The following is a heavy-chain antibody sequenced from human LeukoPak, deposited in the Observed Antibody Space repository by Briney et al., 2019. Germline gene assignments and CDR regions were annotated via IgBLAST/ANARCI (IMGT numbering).Heavy chain of an antibody. CDR2: ISSSGSTI. J-gene: IGHJ6*04. Sequence: GGSLTLSCAASGFTFSSYEMNWVRQAPGKGLEWVSYISSSGSTIYYADSVKGRFTISRDNAKNSLYLQMNSLRAEDTAVYYCAELGITMIGGVWGKGTTVTISS. D-gene: IGHD3-10*02. CDR1: GFTFSSYE. CDR3: AELGITMIGGV. V-gene: IGHV3-48*03.